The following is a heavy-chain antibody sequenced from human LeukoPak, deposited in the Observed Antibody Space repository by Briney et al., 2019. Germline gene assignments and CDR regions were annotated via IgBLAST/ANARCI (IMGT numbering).Heavy chain of an antibody. J-gene: IGHJ3*02. D-gene: IGHD2-2*01. Sequence: GASVKVSCKASGGTFSSYAISWVRQAPGQGLEWMGGIIPIFGTANYAQKFQGRVTITADESTSTAYMELSSLRSEDTAVYYCARLWARSVHIVVVPAASDAFDIWGQGTMVTVSS. CDR2: IIPIFGTA. CDR1: GGTFSSYA. V-gene: IGHV1-69*13. CDR3: ARLWARSVHIVVVPAASDAFDI.